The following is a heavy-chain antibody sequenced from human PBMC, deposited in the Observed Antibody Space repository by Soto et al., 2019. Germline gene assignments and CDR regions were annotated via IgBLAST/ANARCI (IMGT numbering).Heavy chain of an antibody. V-gene: IGHV4-31*03. D-gene: IGHD6-13*01. J-gene: IGHJ3*02. CDR3: ARDDLSIAAAGTVRAFDI. Sequence: SETLSLTCTVSGGSISSGGYYWSWIRQHPGKGLEWIGYIYYSGSTYYNPSLKSRVTISVDTSKNQFSLKLSSVTAADTAVYYFARDDLSIAAAGTVRAFDIWGQGTMVTVSS. CDR2: IYYSGST. CDR1: GGSISSGGYY.